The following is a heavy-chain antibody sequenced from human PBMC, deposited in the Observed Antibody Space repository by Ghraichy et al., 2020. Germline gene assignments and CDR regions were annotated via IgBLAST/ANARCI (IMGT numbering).Heavy chain of an antibody. CDR1: GFAFSSYW. V-gene: IGHV3-74*01. J-gene: IGHJ4*02. CDR2: IQGDGSST. D-gene: IGHD6-13*01. CDR3: ASLGFGSWLDS. Sequence: LSLTCAASGFAFSSYWMHWVRQAPGKGLVWVSRIQGDGSSTSYADSVKGQFTISRDNAKNTLFLQMNSLRADDTAVYYRASLGFGSWLDSWGQGTLVTVSS.